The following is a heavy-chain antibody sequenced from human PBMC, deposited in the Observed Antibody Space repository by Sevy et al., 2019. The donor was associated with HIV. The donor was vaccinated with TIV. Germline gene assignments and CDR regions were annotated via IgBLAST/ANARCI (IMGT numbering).Heavy chain of an antibody. CDR3: ARSPSGGQGPGQYFQH. CDR2: ISRYNT. CDR1: GYTFINYG. Sequence: ASVKVSCKASGYTFINYGITWVRQAPGQGLEWMGWISRYNTNYAQKLQGRVTMTTDTSTSTVYMELRSLRSDDTAVYYCARSPSGGQGPGQYFQHWGQGTLVTVSS. D-gene: IGHD1-26*01. J-gene: IGHJ1*01. V-gene: IGHV1-18*01.